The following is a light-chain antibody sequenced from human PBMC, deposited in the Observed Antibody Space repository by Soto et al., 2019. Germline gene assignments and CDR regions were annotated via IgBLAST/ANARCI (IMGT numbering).Light chain of an antibody. V-gene: IGKV3-15*01. Sequence: ERVMTQSPATLSVSPGERATLSCRASQSVSSSLFWYQQKPRHAPRLLIYGASTRTTGITARFSGSGSGTEFTLTSSRLQSEDFAVYYWQQYSDWPLTFGEGTRLEIK. CDR1: QSVSSS. CDR3: QQYSDWPLT. J-gene: IGKJ5*01. CDR2: GAS.